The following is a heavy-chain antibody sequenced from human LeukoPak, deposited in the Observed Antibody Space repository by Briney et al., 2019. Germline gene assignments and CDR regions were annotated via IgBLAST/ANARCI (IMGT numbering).Heavy chain of an antibody. D-gene: IGHD6-13*01. V-gene: IGHV3-30*04. CDR3: ARDRNSSHERWFDP. Sequence: GGSLRLSCAASGFTFSSYAMHWVRQAPGKGLEWVAVISYDGSNKYYADSVKGRFTISRDNSKNTLYLQMNSLRAEDTAVYYCARDRNSSHERWFDPWGQGTLVTVSS. J-gene: IGHJ5*02. CDR1: GFTFSSYA. CDR2: ISYDGSNK.